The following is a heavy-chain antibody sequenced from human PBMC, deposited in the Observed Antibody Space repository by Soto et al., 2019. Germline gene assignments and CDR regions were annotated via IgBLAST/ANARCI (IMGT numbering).Heavy chain of an antibody. J-gene: IGHJ4*02. CDR3: ASEWLGFGVLLLYYFDY. CDR2: INPNSGGT. Sequence: ASVKVSCKASGYTFTGYYMHWVRQAPGQGLEWMGWINPNSGGTNYAQKFQGRVTMTRDTSISTAYMELSRLRSDDTAVYYCASEWLGFGVLLLYYFDYWRQGALVTV. V-gene: IGHV1-2*02. D-gene: IGHD3-10*01. CDR1: GYTFTGYY.